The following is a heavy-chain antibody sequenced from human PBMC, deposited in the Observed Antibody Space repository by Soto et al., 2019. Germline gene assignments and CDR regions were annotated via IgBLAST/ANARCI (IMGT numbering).Heavy chain of an antibody. V-gene: IGHV1-69*12. CDR3: AQCLLGVNYYYGMDV. D-gene: IGHD3-16*01. CDR2: IIPIFDTA. J-gene: IGHJ6*02. CDR1: GGTFSSYA. Sequence: QVQLVQSGAEVKKPGSSVKVSCKASGGTFSSYAINWVRQAPGQGLEWMGGIIPIFDTADYAQKFQGRVTITADESTSTAYMELSSLRSEDTAVYYCAQCLLGVNYYYGMDVWGQGTTVTVS.